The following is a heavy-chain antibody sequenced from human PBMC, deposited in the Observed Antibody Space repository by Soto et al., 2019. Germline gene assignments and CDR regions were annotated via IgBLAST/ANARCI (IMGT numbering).Heavy chain of an antibody. J-gene: IGHJ4*02. CDR3: SRARQQLAMTSFDS. CDR2: IIPIFGTP. Sequence: ASVKVSCKASGGTFSTYAISWVRQAPGQGLEWMGGIIPIFGTPNYAQKFQGRVTITADESTSTAYMELSSLRSEDTAVFFCSRARQQLAMTSFDSWGQGTLVTVSS. V-gene: IGHV1-69*13. D-gene: IGHD1-1*01. CDR1: GGTFSTYA.